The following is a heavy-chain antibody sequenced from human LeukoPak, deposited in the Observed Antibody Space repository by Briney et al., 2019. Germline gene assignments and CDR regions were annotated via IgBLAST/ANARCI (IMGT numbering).Heavy chain of an antibody. CDR1: GFSFGNYN. J-gene: IGHJ4*02. Sequence: GGSLRLSCAASGFSFGNYNMNWVRQAPGKGLEWVSSITSSSTYIYYADLVKGRFTISRDNAKNTLYLQMNSLRAEDTAVYYCGRGGKVEQLVLARWGQGSLVTVSS. D-gene: IGHD6-13*01. CDR2: ITSSSTYI. CDR3: GRGGKVEQLVLAR. V-gene: IGHV3-21*01.